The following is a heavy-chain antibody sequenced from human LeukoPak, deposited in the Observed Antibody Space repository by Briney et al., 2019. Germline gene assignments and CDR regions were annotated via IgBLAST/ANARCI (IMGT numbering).Heavy chain of an antibody. V-gene: IGHV3-30*02. CDR3: ASESAYQLQYPSPFDY. J-gene: IGHJ4*02. CDR1: GFTFSSYW. CDR2: IRYDGSNK. Sequence: PGGSLRLSCAASGFTFSSYWMHWVRQAPGKGLEWVAFIRYDGSNKYYADSVKGRFTISRDNSKNTLYLQMNSLRAEDTAVYYCASESAYQLQYPSPFDYWGQGTLVTVSS. D-gene: IGHD2-2*02.